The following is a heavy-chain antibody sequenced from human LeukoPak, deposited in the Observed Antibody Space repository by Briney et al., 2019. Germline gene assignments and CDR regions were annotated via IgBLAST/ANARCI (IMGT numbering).Heavy chain of an antibody. D-gene: IGHD1-1*01. CDR3: ARGGTGTTALGY. J-gene: IGHJ6*04. V-gene: IGHV1-69*13. CDR1: GGTFSSYA. Sequence: SVKVSCKASGGTFSSYAISWVRQAPGQGLEWMGGIIPIFGTANYAQKFQGRVTITADESTSTAYMELSSLRSEDTAVYYCARGGTGTTALGYWGKGTTVTVSS. CDR2: IIPIFGTA.